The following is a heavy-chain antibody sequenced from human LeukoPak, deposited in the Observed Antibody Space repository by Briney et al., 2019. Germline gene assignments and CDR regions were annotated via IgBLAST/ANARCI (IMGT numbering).Heavy chain of an antibody. V-gene: IGHV1-2*06. CDR2: INPNSGGT. CDR1: GYTFTGYY. D-gene: IGHD5-18*01. CDR3: ARRGYSYGTFDY. Sequence: VSVKVSCKASGYTFTGYYMHWVRQAPGQGLEWMGRINPNSGGTNYAQKFQGRVTMTRDTSISTAYMELSRLRSDDTAVYYCARRGYSYGTFDYWGQGTLVTVSS. J-gene: IGHJ4*02.